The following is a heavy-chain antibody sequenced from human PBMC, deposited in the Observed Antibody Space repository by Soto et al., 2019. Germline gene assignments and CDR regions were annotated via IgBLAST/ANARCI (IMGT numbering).Heavy chain of an antibody. CDR3: ARDARLRYYYDSSGSLDY. CDR2: ISAYNGNT. Sequence: GSVKGCSKASGYPFTSYGISWVRQAPGQGLEWMGWISAYNGNTNYAQKLQGRVTMTTDTSTSTAYMELKSLRSDDTAVYYCARDARLRYYYDSSGSLDYWGQGTMVTVSS. CDR1: GYPFTSYG. V-gene: IGHV1-18*01. J-gene: IGHJ4*02. D-gene: IGHD3-22*01.